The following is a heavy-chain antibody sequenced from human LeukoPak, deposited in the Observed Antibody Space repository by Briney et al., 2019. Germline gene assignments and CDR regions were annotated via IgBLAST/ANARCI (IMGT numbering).Heavy chain of an antibody. CDR3: AKNMKKYYDTWYFDY. CDR1: GFTFSSYG. Sequence: PGGSLRLSCAASGFTFSSYGMHWVRQAPGKGLEWVAFIRYNGSNKYYADSVKGRFTISRDNSKNTLYLQMNSLRAEDTAVYYCAKNMKKYYDTWYFDYWGQGTLVTVSS. J-gene: IGHJ4*02. CDR2: IRYNGSNK. D-gene: IGHD3-22*01. V-gene: IGHV3-30*02.